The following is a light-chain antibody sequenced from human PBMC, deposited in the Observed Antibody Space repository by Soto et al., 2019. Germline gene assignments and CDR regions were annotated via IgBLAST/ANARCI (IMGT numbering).Light chain of an antibody. CDR1: QSRIDW. CDR2: RAS. Sequence: DIQLTQSPSTLSASVGDRVTITCRASQSRIDWLAWYQQIPGTAPNLLIYRASSLEDGGPSRFSGSGSVTEFDLTISSLQTDDFSTDYSKQYDTYPHSFGGGTKVEIK. V-gene: IGKV1-5*03. J-gene: IGKJ4*01. CDR3: KQYDTYPHS.